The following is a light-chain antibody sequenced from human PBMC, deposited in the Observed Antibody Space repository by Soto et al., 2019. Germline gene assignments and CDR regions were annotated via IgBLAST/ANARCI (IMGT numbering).Light chain of an antibody. Sequence: EIVMTQSPATLSVSPGERATLSCRASQSVSSNLAWYQQKPGQAPRLLIHGASTRATGIPARFSGSVSGTEFTLTISSLQSEDFALYYCQQYNNWPPWTFGQGTKVDIK. CDR3: QQYNNWPPWT. V-gene: IGKV3-15*01. J-gene: IGKJ1*01. CDR2: GAS. CDR1: QSVSSN.